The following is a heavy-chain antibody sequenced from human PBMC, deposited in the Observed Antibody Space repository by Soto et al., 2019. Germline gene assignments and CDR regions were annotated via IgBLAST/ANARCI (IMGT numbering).Heavy chain of an antibody. CDR3: ARDRDSGYDFVGYYYYYGMDV. V-gene: IGHV4-31*03. J-gene: IGHJ6*02. CDR1: GGSISSGGYY. D-gene: IGHD5-12*01. CDR2: IYYSGST. Sequence: TLSLTCTVSGGSISSGGYYWSWIRQHPGKGLEWIGYIYYSGSTYYNPSLKSRVTISVDTSKNQFPLKLSSVTAADTAVYYCARDRDSGYDFVGYYYYYGMDVWGQGTTVTVSS.